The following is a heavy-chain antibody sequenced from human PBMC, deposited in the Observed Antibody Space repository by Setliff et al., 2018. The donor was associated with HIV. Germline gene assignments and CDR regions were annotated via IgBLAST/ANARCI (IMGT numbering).Heavy chain of an antibody. V-gene: IGHV4-39*01. CDR2: IDYNEIT. CDR3: ARLHYYDRSGLTVGAFDI. CDR1: GDSVSRSNYY. Sequence: LSLTCTVSGDSVSRSNYYWAWIRQPPGKGLEWIGSIDYNEITYYNPSLKSRVTLSVDTPKNQFSLYLSSVTASDTAVYYCARLHYYDRSGLTVGAFDIWGQGTMVTVSS. D-gene: IGHD3-22*01. J-gene: IGHJ3*02.